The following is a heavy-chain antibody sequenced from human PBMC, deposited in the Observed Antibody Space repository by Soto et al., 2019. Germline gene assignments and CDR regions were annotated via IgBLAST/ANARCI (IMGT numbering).Heavy chain of an antibody. CDR3: ARDRGDYAGDY. CDR2: ISPILGIA. CDR1: GGTFSSYT. Sequence: QVQLVQSGAELKKPGSSVKVSCKASGGTFSSYTISWVRQAHGQGLEWMGRISPILGIANYAQKFQGRVTITADKATSTAYMELSSLRSEDTAVYYCARDRGDYAGDYWGQGTLVTVSS. V-gene: IGHV1-69*08. J-gene: IGHJ4*02. D-gene: IGHD4-17*01.